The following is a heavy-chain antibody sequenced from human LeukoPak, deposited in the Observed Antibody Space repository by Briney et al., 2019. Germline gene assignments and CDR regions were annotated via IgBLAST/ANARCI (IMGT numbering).Heavy chain of an antibody. CDR3: ARGLQLVFYYFDY. V-gene: IGHV4-31*03. J-gene: IGHJ4*02. D-gene: IGHD6-13*01. Sequence: PSETLSLTCTVSGGSISSSSYYWGWIRQPPGKGLEWIGYIYYSGSTYYNSSLKSRVTISVDTSKNEFSLKLSSVTAADTAVYYCARGLQLVFYYFDYWGQGTLVTVSS. CDR1: GGSISSSSYY. CDR2: IYYSGST.